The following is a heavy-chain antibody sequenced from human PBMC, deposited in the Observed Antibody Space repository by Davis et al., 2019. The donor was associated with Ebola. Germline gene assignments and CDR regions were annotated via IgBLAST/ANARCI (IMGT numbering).Heavy chain of an antibody. V-gene: IGHV4-59*01. CDR1: GGSISRYY. CDR3: ARGIEY. CDR2: IDYSGSP. Sequence: SETLSLTCTVSGGSISRYYWSWIRQPPGKGLEWIGYIDYSGSPNYNPSLKSRVTMSVDTSKNQFSLKMSSVTAADTAVYYCARGIEYWGQGTLVTVSS. J-gene: IGHJ4*02.